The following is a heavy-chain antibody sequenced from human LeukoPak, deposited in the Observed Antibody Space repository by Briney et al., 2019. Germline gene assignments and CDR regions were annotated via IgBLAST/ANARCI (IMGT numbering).Heavy chain of an antibody. V-gene: IGHV3-7*03. CDR2: IKQDGSEK. Sequence: GGSLRLSCAASGFTFSSYWMSWDRQAPGKGLEWVANIKQDGSEKYYVDSVKGRFTISRDNAKNSLYLQMNSLRAEDTAVYYCASDIATTGDPDYGMDVWGQGTTVTVSS. CDR1: GFTFSSYW. CDR3: ASDIATTGDPDYGMDV. J-gene: IGHJ6*02. D-gene: IGHD7-27*01.